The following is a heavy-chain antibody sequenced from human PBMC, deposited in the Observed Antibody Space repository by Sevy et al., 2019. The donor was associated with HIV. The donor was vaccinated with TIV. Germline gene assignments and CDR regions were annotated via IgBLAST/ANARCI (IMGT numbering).Heavy chain of an antibody. D-gene: IGHD6-6*01. J-gene: IGHJ4*01. CDR3: AGGGAARPLDY. Sequence: GGSLRLSCAASGFTFSSYAMHWVRQAPGKGLEWVAVISYDGSNKYYADSVKGRFTISRDNSKNTLYLQMNSLRAEDTAVYYCAGGGAARPLDYWGHGTLVTVSS. CDR1: GFTFSSYA. CDR2: ISYDGSNK. V-gene: IGHV3-30-3*01.